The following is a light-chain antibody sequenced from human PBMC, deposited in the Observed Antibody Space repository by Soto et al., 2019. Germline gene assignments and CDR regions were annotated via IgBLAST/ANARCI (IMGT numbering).Light chain of an antibody. CDR3: QQSYTYPPWT. V-gene: IGKV1-39*01. J-gene: IGKJ1*01. CDR1: QIISTY. CDR2: RAS. Sequence: DIQMTQSPSSLSASVGDRVTISCRASQIISTYLNWYQQKPGTAPRLLISRASSVKSGVPPRFSGSGSGRDFTLTISSLRPEDIATYFCQQSYTYPPWTFGQGTKVEV.